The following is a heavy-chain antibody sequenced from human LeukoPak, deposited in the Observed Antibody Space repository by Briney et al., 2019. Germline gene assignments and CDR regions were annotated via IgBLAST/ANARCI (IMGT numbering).Heavy chain of an antibody. J-gene: IGHJ4*02. CDR3: ARGGRRAMPLTDY. Sequence: GGSLRLSCAASGFTFSSYAMHWVRQAPGKGLEWVAVISYDGSNKYYADSVKGRFTISRDNSKNTLYLQMNSLRAEDTAVYYCARGGRRAMPLTDYWGQGTLVTVSS. V-gene: IGHV3-30-3*01. CDR1: GFTFSSYA. CDR2: ISYDGSNK. D-gene: IGHD2-2*01.